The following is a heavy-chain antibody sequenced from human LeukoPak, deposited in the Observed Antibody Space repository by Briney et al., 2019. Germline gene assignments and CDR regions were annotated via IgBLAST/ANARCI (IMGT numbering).Heavy chain of an antibody. V-gene: IGHV3-7*01. CDR1: GFTFSAYW. D-gene: IGHD3-10*02. J-gene: IGHJ6*04. CDR3: AELGITMIGGV. Sequence: GGSLRLSCTASGFTFSAYWMSWVRQAPGKGLEWVANIKQDGSQTYHADSVKGRFTISRDNAKNSLYLQMNSLRAEDTAVYYCAELGITMIGGVWGKGTTVTISS. CDR2: IKQDGSQT.